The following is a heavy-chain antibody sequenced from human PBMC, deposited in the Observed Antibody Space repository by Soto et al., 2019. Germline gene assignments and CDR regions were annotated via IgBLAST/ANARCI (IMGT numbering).Heavy chain of an antibody. V-gene: IGHV4-34*01. CDR2: INHSGST. Sequence: SETLSLTCAVYGGSFIDYYWSWIRQPPGKGLEWIGEINHSGSTNYNPSLMSRVTISVDTSKNHFSLKLSSVTAADTAVYYCARGPTASSGSKGDAFDIWGQGTMVTVSS. J-gene: IGHJ3*02. D-gene: IGHD6-19*01. CDR1: GGSFIDYY. CDR3: ARGPTASSGSKGDAFDI.